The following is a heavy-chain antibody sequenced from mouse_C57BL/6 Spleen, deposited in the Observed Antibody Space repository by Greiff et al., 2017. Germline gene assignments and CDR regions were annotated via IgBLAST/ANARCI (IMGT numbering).Heavy chain of an antibody. V-gene: IGHV1-55*01. Sequence: QVHVKQPGAELVKPGASVKMSCKASGYTFTSYWITWVKQRPGQGLEWIGDIYPGSGSTNYNEKFKSKVTLTVDTSSSTAYMQLSSLTSEDSAVYYCACDDGYYGYWGQGTTLTVSS. CDR1: GYTFTSYW. D-gene: IGHD2-3*01. J-gene: IGHJ2*01. CDR3: ACDDGYYGY. CDR2: IYPGSGST.